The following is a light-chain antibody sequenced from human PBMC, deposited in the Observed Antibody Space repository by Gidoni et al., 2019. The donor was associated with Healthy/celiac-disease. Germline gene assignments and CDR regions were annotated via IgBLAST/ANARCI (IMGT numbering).Light chain of an antibody. CDR3: QQYNNWPPLT. Sequence: IVMTPSPATLSVSPGARATLSCRASHSVSSNLAWYQQKPGQAPRLLLYGASTRATGIPARFSGSGSGTEFTLTISSRQSEDFAVYYCQQYNNWPPLTFGGGTKVEIK. CDR1: HSVSSN. CDR2: GAS. V-gene: IGKV3-15*01. J-gene: IGKJ4*01.